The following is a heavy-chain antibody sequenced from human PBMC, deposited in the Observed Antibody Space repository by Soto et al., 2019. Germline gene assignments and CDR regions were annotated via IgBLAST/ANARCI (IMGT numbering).Heavy chain of an antibody. V-gene: IGHV3-74*01. CDR1: GITFSTYR. CDR2: IKSDGTVT. J-gene: IGHJ4*02. D-gene: IGHD3-3*01. CDR3: ARENYDFWSGYYLDY. Sequence: GGSLRLSCVVSGITFSTYRMHWVRQAPEKGLVWVSHIKSDGTVTHYTDSVRGRFIISRDNAKNTLFLQMNSLRAEDTAVYYYARENYDFWSGYYLDYWGQGTLVTVSS.